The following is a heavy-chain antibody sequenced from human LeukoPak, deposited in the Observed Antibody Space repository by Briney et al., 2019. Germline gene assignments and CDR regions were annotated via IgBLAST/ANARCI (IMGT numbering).Heavy chain of an antibody. CDR1: GYTFTSYD. CDR3: ARQAGWGTGYYYYYYMDV. V-gene: IGHV1-8*03. J-gene: IGHJ6*03. D-gene: IGHD1-1*01. Sequence: GASVKVSCKASGYTFTSYDINWVRQATRQGLEWMGWMNPNSGNTGYAQKFQGRVTITRNTSISTAYMELSSLRSEDTAVYYCARQAGWGTGYYYYYYMDVWGKGTTVTVSS. CDR2: MNPNSGNT.